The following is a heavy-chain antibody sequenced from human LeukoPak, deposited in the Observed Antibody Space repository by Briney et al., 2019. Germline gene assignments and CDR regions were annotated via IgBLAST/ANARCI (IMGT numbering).Heavy chain of an antibody. CDR2: INAYTGNT. CDR1: GYRLSYYG. J-gene: IGHJ4*02. Sequence: GASVKVSCKASGYRLSYYGISWVRQAPGQGLEWMGWINAYTGNTNYAQKLQGRVTMTTDTSTSTAYMELRSLRSDDTAVYYCARAHPEYYGSSGYNPLDFWGQGTLVTVSS. CDR3: ARAHPEYYGSSGYNPLDF. D-gene: IGHD3-22*01. V-gene: IGHV1-18*01.